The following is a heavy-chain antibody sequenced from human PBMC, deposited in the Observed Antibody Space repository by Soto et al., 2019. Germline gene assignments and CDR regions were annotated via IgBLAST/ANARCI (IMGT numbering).Heavy chain of an antibody. D-gene: IGHD2-2*01. V-gene: IGHV2-5*02. J-gene: IGHJ4*02. Sequence: QIALKESGPTLVKPTQTLTLTCTFSGFSITGNGEGVGWIRQPPGKALEWLALIYWVDDKRYSPSLRNRLTITLDNSKDQVILTMTDMGPADTATYYCAHGYVQLLATFHYFDSWGQGTQVTVSS. CDR3: AHGYVQLLATFHYFDS. CDR1: GFSITGNGEG. CDR2: IYWVDDK.